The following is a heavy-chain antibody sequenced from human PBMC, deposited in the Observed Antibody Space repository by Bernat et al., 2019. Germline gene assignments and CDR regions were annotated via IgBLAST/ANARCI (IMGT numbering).Heavy chain of an antibody. CDR2: ISSSSSYT. CDR1: GFTFSDYY. CDR3: ARARGYCSGGSCYYDFDY. Sequence: QVQLVESGGGLVKPGGSLRLSCAASGFTFSDYYMSWIRQAPGKGLEWVSYISSSSSYTNYADSVKGRFTISRDNAKNSLYLQMNSLRAEDTAVYYWARARGYCSGGSCYYDFDYWGQGTLVTVSS. V-gene: IGHV3-11*05. D-gene: IGHD2-15*01. J-gene: IGHJ4*02.